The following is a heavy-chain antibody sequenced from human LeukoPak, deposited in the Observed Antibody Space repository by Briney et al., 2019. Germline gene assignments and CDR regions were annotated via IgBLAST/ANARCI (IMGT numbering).Heavy chain of an antibody. CDR3: ARSRAAYGTEGGDWFDP. Sequence: GESLQISCKGSGYSFTSYWIGWVRQMPGKGLEWMGIIYPGDSDTRYSPSFQGQVTISADKSISTAYLQWSSLKASDTAMYYCARSRAAYGTEGGDWFDPWGQGTLVTVSS. J-gene: IGHJ5*02. V-gene: IGHV5-51*01. D-gene: IGHD3-10*01. CDR1: GYSFTSYW. CDR2: IYPGDSDT.